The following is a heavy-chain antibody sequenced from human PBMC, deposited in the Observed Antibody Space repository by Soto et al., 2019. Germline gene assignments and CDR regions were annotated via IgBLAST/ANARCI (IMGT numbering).Heavy chain of an antibody. Sequence: GGSLRLSCAASGFIFKSYEMNWVRQAPGRGLEWVSYISSNGRTTYYADSVKGRFTISRDNAKNSLFLDMNSLRAEDTAVYYCARDSGKSLKCDSWGRGTLVTVS. CDR3: ARDSGKSLKCDS. J-gene: IGHJ4*02. CDR1: GFIFKSYE. CDR2: ISSNGRTT. V-gene: IGHV3-48*03.